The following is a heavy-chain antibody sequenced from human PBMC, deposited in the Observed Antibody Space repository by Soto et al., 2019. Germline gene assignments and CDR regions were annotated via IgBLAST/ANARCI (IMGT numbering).Heavy chain of an antibody. D-gene: IGHD1-26*01. Sequence: ESGGGVVQPGRSLRLSCAASGFTFSSYGMHWVRQAPGKGLEWVAVISYDGSNKYYADSVKGRFTISRDNSKNTLYLQMNSLRAEDTAVYYCAKEGGSYPYYYYGMDVWGQGTTVTVSS. V-gene: IGHV3-30*18. CDR1: GFTFSSYG. CDR3: AKEGGSYPYYYYGMDV. J-gene: IGHJ6*02. CDR2: ISYDGSNK.